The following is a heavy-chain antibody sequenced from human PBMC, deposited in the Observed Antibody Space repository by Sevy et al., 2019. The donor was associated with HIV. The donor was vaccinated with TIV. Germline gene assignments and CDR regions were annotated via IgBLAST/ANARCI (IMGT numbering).Heavy chain of an antibody. V-gene: IGHV3-9*01. CDR2: ISWNSRNI. D-gene: IGHD2-21*02. J-gene: IGHJ6*02. Sequence: GGSLRLSCAASGFPFNNHAMHWVRQVPGKGLEWVSGISWNSRNIGYADSVKGRFTISRDNARHFVYLEMNSLRPEDTAFYYCANDFNRGCDGVNCYFYYYYFYGLDVWGQGTTVTVSS. CDR1: GFPFNNHA. CDR3: ANDFNRGCDGVNCYFYYYYFYGLDV.